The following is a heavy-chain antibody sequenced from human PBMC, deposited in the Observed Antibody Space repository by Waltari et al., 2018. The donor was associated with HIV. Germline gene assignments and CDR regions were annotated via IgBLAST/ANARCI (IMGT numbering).Heavy chain of an antibody. V-gene: IGHV1-69*01. D-gene: IGHD4-17*01. Sequence: QVQLVQSGAEVKKPGSSVKVSCKASGGTFSAYAISWVRQAPGQGLEWMGGIIPILGSTNYAHKFQGRVTITADESTGTAYMELRSLRSEDTAVYYCARGDSGDYVAYGMDVWGQGTTVTVSS. J-gene: IGHJ6*02. CDR1: GGTFSAYA. CDR2: IIPILGST. CDR3: ARGDSGDYVAYGMDV.